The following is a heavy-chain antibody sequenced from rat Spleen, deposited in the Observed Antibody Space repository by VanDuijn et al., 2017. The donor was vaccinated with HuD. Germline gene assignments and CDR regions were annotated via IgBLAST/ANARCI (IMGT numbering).Heavy chain of an antibody. D-gene: IGHD1-1*01. Sequence: QVQLKESGPGLVQPSQTLSLTCTVSGFSLTSYNVHWVRQPTGKGLEWMGVIWTGGSTDYNSALKSRLSISRDTSKSQVFLKMNSLQTEDIATYYCARESGDDAYFDYWGQGVMVTVSS. CDR2: IWTGGST. CDR1: GFSLTSYN. CDR3: ARESGDDAYFDY. V-gene: IGHV2-30*01. J-gene: IGHJ2*01.